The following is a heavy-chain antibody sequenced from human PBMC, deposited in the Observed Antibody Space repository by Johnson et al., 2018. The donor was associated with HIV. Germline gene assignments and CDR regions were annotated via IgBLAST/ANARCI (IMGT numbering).Heavy chain of an antibody. J-gene: IGHJ3*02. V-gene: IGHV3-23*04. CDR3: AKDHGSPDACDI. CDR2: ISGSGGST. CDR1: GFTFDDYA. Sequence: VTLVESGGGLVQPGRSLRLSCAASGFTFDDYAMHWVRQAPGKGLEWVSGISGSGGSTYYADSVKGRFTISRDNSKNALYLQMDSLGAEDTALYYCAKDHGSPDACDIWGQGTMVTVSS. D-gene: IGHD1-14*01.